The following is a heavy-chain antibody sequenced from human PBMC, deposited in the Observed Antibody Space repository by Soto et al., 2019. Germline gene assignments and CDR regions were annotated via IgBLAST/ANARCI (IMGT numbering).Heavy chain of an antibody. CDR2: ISGSGIRT. V-gene: IGHV3-23*01. J-gene: IGHJ2*01. Sequence: DVQLLESGGGLVQPGGSLRLSCAASGFTFRSYAMSLFRQAPGKGLEWVSGISGSGIRTHYADSVKGRFTVSRDNSKNTLYLQMNSLRAEDMAVYNCAKEPVGPDWYFDLWGRGTLVTVSS. CDR3: AKEPVGPDWYFDL. CDR1: GFTFRSYA.